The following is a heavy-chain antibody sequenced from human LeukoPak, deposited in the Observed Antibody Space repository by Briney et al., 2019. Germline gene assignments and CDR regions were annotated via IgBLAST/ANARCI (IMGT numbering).Heavy chain of an antibody. CDR2: INPSGGST. J-gene: IGHJ5*02. CDR1: GYTFTSYY. D-gene: IGHD3-9*01. V-gene: IGHV1-46*01. CDR3: ARFWGLYYDIPSNWFDP. Sequence: ASVKVSCKASGYTFTSYYMHWVRQAPGQGLEWMGIINPSGGSTSYAQKFQGRVTMTRDTSTSTVYMELSSLRSEDTAVYYCARFWGLYYDIPSNWFDPCGQGTLVTVSS.